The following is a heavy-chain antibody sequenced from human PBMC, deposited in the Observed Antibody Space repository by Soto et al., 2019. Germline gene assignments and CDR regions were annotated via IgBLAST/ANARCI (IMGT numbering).Heavy chain of an antibody. CDR1: GDSVTSHY. D-gene: IGHD2-15*01. V-gene: IGHV4-59*02. CDR3: ARVIVVVAATQNCGNWFDP. Sequence: SETLSLTCSFSGDSVTSHYLTWIRQSPEKGLEWIGYMHYTGFSHYNPSLKSRLTISVDRSKNQFTLQLTSVTVADTAVYYCARVIVVVAATQNCGNWFDPWGQGTLVTVSS. CDR2: MHYTGFS. J-gene: IGHJ5*02.